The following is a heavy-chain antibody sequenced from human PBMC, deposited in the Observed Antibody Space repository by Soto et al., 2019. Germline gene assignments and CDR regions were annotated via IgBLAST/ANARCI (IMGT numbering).Heavy chain of an antibody. CDR2: IIPIFGTA. CDR1: GGTFSSYA. V-gene: IGHV1-69*01. J-gene: IGHJ4*02. Sequence: QVQLVQSGAEVKKPGSSVKVSCKASGGTFSSYAISWVRQSPGQGLEWMGGIIPIFGTANYAQKFQGRVTITADESTSTAYMELSSLRSEDTAVYYCARDRTGTTTDPVGFDYWGQGTLVTVSS. D-gene: IGHD1-7*01. CDR3: ARDRTGTTTDPVGFDY.